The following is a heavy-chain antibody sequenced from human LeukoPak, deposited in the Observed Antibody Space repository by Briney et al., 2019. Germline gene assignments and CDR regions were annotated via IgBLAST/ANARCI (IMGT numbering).Heavy chain of an antibody. CDR2: ISFSGST. CDR1: GDSIRSNSFY. D-gene: IGHD5-18*01. CDR3: ARPAYSYPLAFGFFDY. Sequence: PSETLSLTCTVSGDSIRSNSFYWGWIRQPPGKGLEWIGSISFSGSTSYSPSLKSRITISVDTSKNEFSLKLDSVTAADTAVYYCARPAYSYPLAFGFFDYWGQGALVTVSS. V-gene: IGHV4-39*01. J-gene: IGHJ4*02.